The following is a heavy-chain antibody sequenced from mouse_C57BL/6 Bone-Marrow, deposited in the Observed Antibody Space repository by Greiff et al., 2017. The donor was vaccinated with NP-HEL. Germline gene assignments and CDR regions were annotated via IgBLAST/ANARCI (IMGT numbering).Heavy chain of an antibody. J-gene: IGHJ4*01. CDR1: GFTFSSYA. CDR3: TRGEDYYGSSRYYAMDY. Sequence: EVQLVESGEGLVKPGGSLKLSCAASGFTFSSYAMSWVRQTPEKRLEWVAYISSGGDYIYYADTVKGRFHISRDNARNTLYLQMSSLKSEDTAMYYCTRGEDYYGSSRYYAMDYWGQGTSVTVSS. CDR2: ISSGGDYI. D-gene: IGHD1-1*01. V-gene: IGHV5-9-1*02.